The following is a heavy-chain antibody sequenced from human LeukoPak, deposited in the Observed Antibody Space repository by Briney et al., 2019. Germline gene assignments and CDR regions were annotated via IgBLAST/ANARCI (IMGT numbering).Heavy chain of an antibody. CDR2: ISSSSSYI. V-gene: IGHV3-21*01. D-gene: IGHD6-13*01. CDR1: GFTFSSYS. J-gene: IGHJ6*04. Sequence: GGSLRLSCAASGFTFSSYSMNWVRQAPGKGLEWVSSISSSSSYIYYVDSVKGRFTISRDNAKNSLYLQMNSLRAEDTAVYYCARDRAAAGLDVWGKGTTVTVSS. CDR3: ARDRAAAGLDV.